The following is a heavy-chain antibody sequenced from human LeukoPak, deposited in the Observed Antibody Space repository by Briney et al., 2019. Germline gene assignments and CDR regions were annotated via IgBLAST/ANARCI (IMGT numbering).Heavy chain of an antibody. CDR1: GFTFSSYA. J-gene: IGHJ4*02. CDR2: ISGSGDST. V-gene: IGHV3-23*01. CDR3: AKDDRRYSSSSSPYYFDY. D-gene: IGHD6-13*01. Sequence: GGSLRLSCAASGFTFSSYAMSWVRQAPGKGLEWVSAISGSGDSTYYADSVKGRFTISRDNSKNTLYLQMNSLRADDTAVYYCAKDDRRYSSSSSPYYFDYWGQGTLVTVSS.